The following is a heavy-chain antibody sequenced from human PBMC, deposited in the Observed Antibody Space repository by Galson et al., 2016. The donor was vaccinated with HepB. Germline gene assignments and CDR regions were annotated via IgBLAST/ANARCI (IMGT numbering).Heavy chain of an antibody. CDR2: VSSSSTDI. V-gene: IGHV3-48*02. Sequence: SLRLSCAASGFTFTHFGINWVRQAPGKGLEWVSYVSSSSTDIYYADSVKGRFTISRDNAKNSLYLQMNSLRDEDTAIYYCTRYSDTYNKIDYWGQGTLVTVSS. J-gene: IGHJ4*02. CDR1: GFTFTHFG. D-gene: IGHD1-26*01. CDR3: TRYSDTYNKIDY.